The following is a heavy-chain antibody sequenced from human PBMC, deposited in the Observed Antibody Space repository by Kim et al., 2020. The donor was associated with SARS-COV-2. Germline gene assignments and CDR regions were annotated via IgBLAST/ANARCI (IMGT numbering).Heavy chain of an antibody. Sequence: GGSLRLSCAASGFTFSNAWMSWVRQAPGKGLEWVGRIKSKTDGGTTDYAAPVKGRFTISRDDSKNTLYLQMNSLKTEDTAVYYCTTDTLLLWFGELFDYWGQGTLVTVSS. CDR1: GFTFSNAW. CDR2: IKSKTDGGTT. J-gene: IGHJ4*02. D-gene: IGHD3-10*01. CDR3: TTDTLLLWFGELFDY. V-gene: IGHV3-15*01.